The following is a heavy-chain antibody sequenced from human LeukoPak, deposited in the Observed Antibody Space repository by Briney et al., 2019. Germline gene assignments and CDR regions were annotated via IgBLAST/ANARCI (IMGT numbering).Heavy chain of an antibody. D-gene: IGHD6-6*01. J-gene: IGHJ4*02. CDR3: AREGSATARPFVSNDY. CDR1: GGSISTYY. Sequence: SETLSLTCTVSGGSISTYYWSWIRQPAGKGLEWIGRIHTSGNSDYNPSLESRVTMSVDTSKNQFSLKVRSVTAADTAVYYCAREGSATARPFVSNDYWGQGTLVTVSS. CDR2: IHTSGNS. V-gene: IGHV4-4*07.